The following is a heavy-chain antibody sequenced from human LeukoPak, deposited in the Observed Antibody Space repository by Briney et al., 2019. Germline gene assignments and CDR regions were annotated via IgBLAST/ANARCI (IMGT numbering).Heavy chain of an antibody. D-gene: IGHD6-19*01. CDR1: GGSLSGYY. V-gene: IGHV4-59*08. CDR3: ARLGSGWFRDNWFDP. J-gene: IGHJ5*02. Sequence: PSETLSLTCTVSGGSLSGYYWSWIRQPPGKGLEWIGYIYYSGSTNYNPSLKSRVTISVDTSKNQFSLKLSSVTAADTAVYYCARLGSGWFRDNWFDPWGQGTLVTVSS. CDR2: IYYSGST.